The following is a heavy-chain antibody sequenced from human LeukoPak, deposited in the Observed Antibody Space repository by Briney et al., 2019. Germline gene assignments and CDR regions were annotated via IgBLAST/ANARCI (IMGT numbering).Heavy chain of an antibody. CDR2: FYSGGTT. J-gene: IGHJ4*02. D-gene: IGHD6-19*01. CDR3: ARDDRSGGWYGGDY. V-gene: IGHV3-53*01. CDR1: GFTVSSNH. Sequence: GGSLRLSCVASGFTVSSNHMSWVRQAPGKGLEWVSIFYSGGTTYYADSVKGRFTVPRDNSKNTLYLQMHSLRAEDTAVYYCARDDRSGGWYGGDYWGQGTLVTVSS.